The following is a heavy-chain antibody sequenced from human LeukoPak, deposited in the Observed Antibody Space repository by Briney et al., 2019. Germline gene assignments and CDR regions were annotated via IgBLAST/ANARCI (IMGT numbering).Heavy chain of an antibody. Sequence: ASVKVSFKASGYSFIDYSMHWVRQAPGQGLEWMGWINLNSGATKYAQKFEGRVTMTRDTSVTTAYMELSSLRSDDTAVYFCARDRGVGATLGLMDVWGQGTPVTVSS. CDR1: GYSFIDYS. J-gene: IGHJ6*02. D-gene: IGHD1-26*01. CDR2: INLNSGAT. CDR3: ARDRGVGATLGLMDV. V-gene: IGHV1-2*02.